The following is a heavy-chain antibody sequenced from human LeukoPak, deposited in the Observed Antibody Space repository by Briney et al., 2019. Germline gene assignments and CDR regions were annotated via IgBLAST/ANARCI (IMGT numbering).Heavy chain of an antibody. V-gene: IGHV1-69*04. CDR3: ARIGYCSGGSCYSGPRGMDV. D-gene: IGHD2-15*01. Sequence: SVKVSCKASGGTFSSYAISWVRQAPGQGLEWMGRIIPILGIANYAQKFQGRVTITADKSTSTAYMELSSLRSEDTAVYYCARIGYCSGGSCYSGPRGMDVWGQGTTVTVSS. CDR2: IIPILGIA. CDR1: GGTFSSYA. J-gene: IGHJ6*02.